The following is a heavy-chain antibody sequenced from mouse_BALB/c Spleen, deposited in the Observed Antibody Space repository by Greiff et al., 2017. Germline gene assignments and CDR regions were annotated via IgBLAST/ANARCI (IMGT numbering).Heavy chain of an antibody. CDR1: GFTFSSYG. CDR3: AREEVLRLRAMDY. J-gene: IGHJ4*01. Sequence: EVKLVESGGGLVKPGGSLKLSCAASGFTFSSYGMSWVRQTPDKRLELVATINSNGGSTYYPDSVKGRFTISRDNAKNTLYLQMSSLKSEDTAMYYCAREEVLRLRAMDYWGQGTSVTVSS. D-gene: IGHD1-2*01. CDR2: INSNGGST. V-gene: IGHV5-6-3*01.